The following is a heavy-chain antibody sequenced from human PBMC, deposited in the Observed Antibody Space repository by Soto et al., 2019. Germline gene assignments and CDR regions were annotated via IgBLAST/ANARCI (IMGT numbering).Heavy chain of an antibody. V-gene: IGHV4-30-4*01. CDR3: PREPYLPKPRNHF. CDR2: IFHSGTT. D-gene: IGHD4-4*01. CDR1: GGSISSADYF. Sequence: QVHLQESGPGLVKPSQTLSLTCSVSGGSISSADYFWTWIRQSPGKGLEWMGYIFHSGTTYYNPSLRGGFIITIATSKNLFPLRPTSATAAAWAVYCCPREPYLPKPRNHFWGQGTLVPVSP. J-gene: IGHJ4*02.